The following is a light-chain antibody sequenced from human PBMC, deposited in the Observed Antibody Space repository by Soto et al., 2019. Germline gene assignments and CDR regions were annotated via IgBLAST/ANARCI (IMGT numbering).Light chain of an antibody. Sequence: EIVMTQSPAPLSVSPGERSTLSCRASQSISTFLAWYQQKPGQAPRLLIYGASTRATGIPARFSGSGSGTEFTLTISSLQSEEFAVYYCHQRQSWPRTVGQGNKGDIK. CDR1: QSISTF. CDR2: GAS. J-gene: IGKJ1*01. V-gene: IGKV3-15*01. CDR3: HQRQSWPRT.